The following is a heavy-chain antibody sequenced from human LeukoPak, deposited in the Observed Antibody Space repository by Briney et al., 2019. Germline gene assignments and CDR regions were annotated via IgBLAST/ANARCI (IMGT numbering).Heavy chain of an antibody. Sequence: ASVKVSCKASGYTFSGYYMHWVRQAPGQGLEWMGWINPNSGGTNYAPKFQGRVTMTRDTSISTAYMELSRLRSDDTAVYYCARGRYTAAAGTFYYYYYMDVWGKGTTVTISS. D-gene: IGHD6-13*01. J-gene: IGHJ6*03. CDR3: ARGRYTAAAGTFYYYYYMDV. CDR2: INPNSGGT. CDR1: GYTFSGYY. V-gene: IGHV1-2*02.